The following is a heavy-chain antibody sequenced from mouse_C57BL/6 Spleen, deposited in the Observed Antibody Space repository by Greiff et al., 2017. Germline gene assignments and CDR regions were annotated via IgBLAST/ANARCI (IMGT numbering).Heavy chain of an antibody. CDR1: GYTFTDYY. CDR2: IYPGSGNT. V-gene: IGHV1-76*01. CDR3: ARDYDYEKDYAMDY. Sequence: VKLQESGAELVRPGASVKLSCKASGYTFTDYYINWVKQRPGQGLEWIARIYPGSGNTYYNEKFKGKATLTAEKSSSTAYMQLSSLTSEDSAVYFCARDYDYEKDYAMDYWGQGTSVTVSS. J-gene: IGHJ4*01. D-gene: IGHD2-4*01.